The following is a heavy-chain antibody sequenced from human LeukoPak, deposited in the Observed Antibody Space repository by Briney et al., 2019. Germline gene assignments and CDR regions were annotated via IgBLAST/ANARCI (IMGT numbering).Heavy chain of an antibody. CDR2: IYYSGST. CDR3: ARVYYSSSYDYWYFDL. V-gene: IGHV4-59*01. D-gene: IGHD6-13*01. CDR1: GGSISNYY. Sequence: SETLSLTCTVSGGSISNYYWSWLRQPPGKGLEWIGYIYYSGSTNYNPSLKSRVTISVNTSKNQFSLKLSSVTAADTAVYYCARVYYSSSYDYWYFDLWGRGTLVTVSS. J-gene: IGHJ2*01.